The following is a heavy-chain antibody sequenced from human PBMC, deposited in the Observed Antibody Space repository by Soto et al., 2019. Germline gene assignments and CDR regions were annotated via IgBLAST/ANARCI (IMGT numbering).Heavy chain of an antibody. CDR3: ARDYLLRPNTFDY. V-gene: IGHV1-18*01. J-gene: IGHJ4*02. CDR2: ISAYNGNT. CDR1: GYSFSDYG. D-gene: IGHD3-22*01. Sequence: ASVKVSCKASGYSFSDYGISWVRQAPGQGLEWMGWISAYNGNTNYAQKLQGRVTMTTDTSTSTAYMELRSLRSDDTAVYYCARDYLLRPNTFDYWGQGTLVTVSS.